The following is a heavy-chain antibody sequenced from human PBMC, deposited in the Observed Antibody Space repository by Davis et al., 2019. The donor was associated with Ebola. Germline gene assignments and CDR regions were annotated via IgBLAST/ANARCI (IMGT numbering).Heavy chain of an antibody. CDR3: VKGSITMTVVVYFDL. V-gene: IGHV3-30*02. CDR2: IWFDGRNA. CDR1: GLTFSRYG. D-gene: IGHD3-22*01. J-gene: IGHJ4*02. Sequence: GGSLRLSCVASGLTFSRYGMHWVRQTPGKGLEWVAFIWFDGRNAHYIDSVKGRFTISRDNSKNTLYLQMSSLRIEDTAVYYCVKGSITMTVVVYFDLWGQGTLVTVSS.